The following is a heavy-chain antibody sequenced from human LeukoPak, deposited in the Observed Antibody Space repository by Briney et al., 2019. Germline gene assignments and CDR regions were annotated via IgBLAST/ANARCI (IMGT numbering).Heavy chain of an antibody. V-gene: IGHV1-2*02. CDR3: ARVAVLMLYGSSFYYFDY. CDR2: INPNSGGT. Sequence: ASVKVSCKASGYTFTDFYIHWVRQAPGQGLEWMGWINPNSGGTNYAQKFQGRVTMTRDTSISTAYIELSRLRSDDTAVYYYARVAVLMLYGSSFYYFDYWGQGALVTVSS. CDR1: GYTFTDFY. J-gene: IGHJ4*02. D-gene: IGHD2-8*01.